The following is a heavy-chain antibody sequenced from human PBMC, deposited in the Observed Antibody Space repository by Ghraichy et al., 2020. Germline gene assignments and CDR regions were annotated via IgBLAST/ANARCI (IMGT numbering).Heavy chain of an antibody. D-gene: IGHD2-21*02. Sequence: SETLSLTCTVSGGSFSTYYWSWIWQPPGKGLEWIGYIFYSGSTNYNPSLKSRVTISVDTSKNQFSLKLSSVTAADTAVYYCARDRVTASYYYGMDVWGQGTTVTVSS. CDR1: GGSFSTYY. CDR3: ARDRVTASYYYGMDV. V-gene: IGHV4-59*01. J-gene: IGHJ6*02. CDR2: IFYSGST.